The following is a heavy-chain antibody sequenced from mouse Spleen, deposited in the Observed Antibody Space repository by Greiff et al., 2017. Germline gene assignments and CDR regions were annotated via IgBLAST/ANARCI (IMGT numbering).Heavy chain of an antibody. CDR3: ARQRGAGTYDYAMDY. Sequence: EVKLMESGGGLVKPGGSLKLSCAASGFTFSDYGMAWVRQAPGKGPEWVAFISNLAYSIYYADTVTGRFTISRENAKNTLYLEMSSLRSEDTAMYYCARQRGAGTYDYAMDYWGQGTSVTVSS. V-gene: IGHV5-15*01. D-gene: IGHD4-1*01. CDR1: GFTFSDYG. CDR2: ISNLAYSI. J-gene: IGHJ4*01.